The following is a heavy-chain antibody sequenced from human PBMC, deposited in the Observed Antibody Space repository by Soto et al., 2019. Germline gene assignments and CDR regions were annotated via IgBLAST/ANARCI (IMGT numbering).Heavy chain of an antibody. CDR1: GFTFSSYA. V-gene: IGHV3-64D*08. Sequence: EVQLVESGGGLVQPGGSLRLSCSASGFTFSSYAMHWVRQAPGKGLEYVSAISSNGGSTYYADSVKGRFTISRDNSKNTLYLQMSSLRAEDTAVYYCASAGIAAAGSWRNFDYWGQGTLVTVSS. J-gene: IGHJ4*02. CDR3: ASAGIAAAGSWRNFDY. D-gene: IGHD6-13*01. CDR2: ISSNGGST.